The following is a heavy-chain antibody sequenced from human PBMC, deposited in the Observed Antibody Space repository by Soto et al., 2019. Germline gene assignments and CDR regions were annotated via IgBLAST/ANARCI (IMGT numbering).Heavy chain of an antibody. D-gene: IGHD6-13*01. CDR2: ISGSGVRT. Sequence: GGSLRLSCLASGFSFGSYAMSWVRQAPGKGLEWVSGISGSGVRTYYADSVKGRFTISRDNSKNTLYLQMNSLRAEDTAVHYCAKDDGSSWYVDYWGQGTLVTVSS. CDR1: GFSFGSYA. J-gene: IGHJ4*02. CDR3: AKDDGSSWYVDY. V-gene: IGHV3-23*01.